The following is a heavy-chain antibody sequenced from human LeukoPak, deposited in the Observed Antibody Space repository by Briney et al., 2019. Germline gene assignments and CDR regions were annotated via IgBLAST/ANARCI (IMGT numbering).Heavy chain of an antibody. CDR1: GFTFSSYA. CDR2: ISYDGSNK. D-gene: IGHD6-19*01. Sequence: GGSLRLSCAASGFTFSSYAMHWVRQAPGKGLGWVALISYDGSNKYYADSVKGRFTVSRDNSKNTLYLQMNSLRVEDTAVYYCASEYREDHSGSQYFQHWGQGTLVTVSS. J-gene: IGHJ1*01. V-gene: IGHV3-30*04. CDR3: ASEYREDHSGSQYFQH.